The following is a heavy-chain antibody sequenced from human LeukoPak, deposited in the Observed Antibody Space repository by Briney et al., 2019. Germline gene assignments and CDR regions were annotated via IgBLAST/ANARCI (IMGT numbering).Heavy chain of an antibody. Sequence: SETLSLTCTVSGGSISSYYWSWIRQPPGKGLEWIGYIYYSGSTNYNPSLKSRVAISVDTSKNQFSLKLSSVTAADTAVYYCARDRARGDAFDIWGQGTMVTVSS. J-gene: IGHJ3*02. CDR2: IYYSGST. CDR1: GGSISSYY. CDR3: ARDRARGDAFDI. V-gene: IGHV4-59*01.